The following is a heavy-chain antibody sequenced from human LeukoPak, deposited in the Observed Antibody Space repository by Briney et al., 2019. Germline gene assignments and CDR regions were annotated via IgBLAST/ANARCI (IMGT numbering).Heavy chain of an antibody. CDR3: ARSGGIAVATFDY. J-gene: IGHJ4*02. D-gene: IGHD6-19*01. Sequence: SETLSLTCAVYGGSFNDYYWSWIRQPPGKGLEWIGEINHSGSTNYNPSLKSRVTISVDTSMNQFSLKLSSVTAADTAVYYCARSGGIAVATFDYWGQVTLVTVSS. CDR1: GGSFNDYY. V-gene: IGHV4-34*01. CDR2: INHSGST.